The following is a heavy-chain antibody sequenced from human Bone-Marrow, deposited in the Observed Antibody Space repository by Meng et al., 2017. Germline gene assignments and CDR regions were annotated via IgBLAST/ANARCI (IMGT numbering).Heavy chain of an antibody. CDR2: IYYSGST. J-gene: IGHJ5*02. V-gene: IGHV4-61*01. D-gene: IGHD3-3*01. CDR3: ARAWYYDFWSGYNNWFDP. CDR1: GGSISSGSYY. Sequence: SETLSLTCTVSGGSISSGSYYWSWIRQPPGKGLEWIGYIYYSGSTNYNPSLKSRVTISVDTSKNQFSLKLSPVTAADTAVYYCARAWYYDFWSGYNNWFDPWGQGTLVTVSS.